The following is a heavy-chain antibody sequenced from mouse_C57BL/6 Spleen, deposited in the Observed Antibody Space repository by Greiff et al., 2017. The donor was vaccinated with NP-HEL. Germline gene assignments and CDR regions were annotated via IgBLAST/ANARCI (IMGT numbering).Heavy chain of an antibody. J-gene: IGHJ4*01. CDR2: INPYNGGT. CDR3: ARGWLPSMDY. D-gene: IGHD2-3*01. V-gene: IGHV1-19*01. Sequence: EVKVVESGPVLVKPGASVKMSCKASGYTFTDYYMNWVKQSHGKSLEWIGVINPYNGGTSYNQKFKGKATLTVDKSSSTAYMELNSLTSEDSAVYYCARGWLPSMDYWGQGTSVTVSS. CDR1: GYTFTDYY.